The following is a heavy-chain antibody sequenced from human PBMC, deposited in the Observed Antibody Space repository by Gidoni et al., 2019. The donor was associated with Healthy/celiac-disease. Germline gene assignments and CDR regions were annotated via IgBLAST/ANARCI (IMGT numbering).Heavy chain of an antibody. CDR2: IYHSGST. D-gene: IGHD6-19*01. J-gene: IGHJ6*03. V-gene: IGHV4-4*02. Sequence: QVQLQESGPGLVKPSGTLSLTRAVSGCPLSPSHWWSWVRQPPGKGLEWIGEIYHSGSTNYNPSLKSRVTISVDKSKNQFSLKLSSVTAADTAVYYCATFRGFEAGTLPYYMDVWGKGTTVTVSS. CDR3: ATFRGFEAGTLPYYMDV. CDR1: GCPLSPSHW.